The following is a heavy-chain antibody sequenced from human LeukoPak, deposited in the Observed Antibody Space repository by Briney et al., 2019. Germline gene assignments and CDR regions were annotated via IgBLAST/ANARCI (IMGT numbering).Heavy chain of an antibody. Sequence: SGGSLRLSCAASGFSFSGYAMSWVRQAPGRGLEWVSALTGAGGTTYYADSVRGRFTVSRDNSKNTLFLQMEGLRAEDTAVYYCARPPGDCNSTSCYVYYYYMGVWGKGTTVTVSS. J-gene: IGHJ6*03. CDR1: GFSFSGYA. CDR2: LTGAGGTT. D-gene: IGHD2-2*01. CDR3: ARPPGDCNSTSCYVYYYYMGV. V-gene: IGHV3-23*01.